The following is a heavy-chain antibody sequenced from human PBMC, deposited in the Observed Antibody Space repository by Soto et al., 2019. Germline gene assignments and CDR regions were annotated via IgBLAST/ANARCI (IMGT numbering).Heavy chain of an antibody. CDR3: ARESMGTRVTPYGAGWFDP. D-gene: IGHD4-17*01. J-gene: IGHJ5*02. CDR1: GFTFSSYW. Sequence: EVQLVESGGGLVQPGGSLRLSCAASGFTFSSYWMHWVRQAPGKGLVWVSRINSDGSSTSYADSVKGRFTISRDNAKNTLYLKMNSLRAEDTAVYYCARESMGTRVTPYGAGWFDPWGQGTLVTVSS. V-gene: IGHV3-74*01. CDR2: INSDGSST.